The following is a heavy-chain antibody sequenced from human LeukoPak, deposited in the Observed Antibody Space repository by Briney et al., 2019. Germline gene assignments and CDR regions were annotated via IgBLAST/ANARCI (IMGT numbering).Heavy chain of an antibody. V-gene: IGHV4-34*01. CDR2: INHSGST. CDR3: ARVTITMVRGVISDPRFDY. CDR1: GGSFSGYY. J-gene: IGHJ4*02. D-gene: IGHD3-10*01. Sequence: TSETLSLTCAVYGGSFSGYYWSWIRQPPGKGLEWIGEINHSGSTNYNPSLKSRVTISVDTSKNQFSLKLSSVTAADTAVYYCARVTITMVRGVISDPRFDYWGQGTLVTVSS.